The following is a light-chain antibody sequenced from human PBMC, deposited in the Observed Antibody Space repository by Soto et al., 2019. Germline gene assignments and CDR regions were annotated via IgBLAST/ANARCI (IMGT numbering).Light chain of an antibody. Sequence: EIVMTKSPLSLSVTPGESASISCRSSQSLLHSNGNSYFDWYLQKPGQSPQLLIYLGSNRASGVPDRFSGSGSGTDFTLKISRVEAEDVGVYYCMQALQTPLTFGQGTRLEIK. J-gene: IGKJ5*01. CDR3: MQALQTPLT. V-gene: IGKV2-28*01. CDR2: LGS. CDR1: QSLLHSNGNSY.